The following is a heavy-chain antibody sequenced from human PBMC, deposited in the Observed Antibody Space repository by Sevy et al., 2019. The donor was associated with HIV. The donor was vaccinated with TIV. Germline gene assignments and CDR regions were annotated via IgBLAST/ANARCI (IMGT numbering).Heavy chain of an antibody. CDR2: IKQDGSEK. J-gene: IGHJ4*02. D-gene: IGHD3-16*01. Sequence: GGSLRLSCAASGFTFSSYWMSWVRQAPGKGLEWVAKIKQDGSEKNYVDSVKGRFTISRDNAKSSLYLQMNRLRADDTAVYYCARDGVMGSYWGQGTLVTVSS. CDR3: ARDGVMGSY. CDR1: GFTFSSYW. V-gene: IGHV3-7*01.